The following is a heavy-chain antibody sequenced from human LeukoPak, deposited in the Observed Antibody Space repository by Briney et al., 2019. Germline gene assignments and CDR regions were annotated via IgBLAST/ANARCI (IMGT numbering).Heavy chain of an antibody. CDR3: ARNEALRYFDWSYHFDY. D-gene: IGHD3-9*01. Sequence: SETLSLTCAVYGGSFSGFYWSWIRQPPGKGLEWIGEINHSGNTKYNPSLKSRVTISRDTSKNQFSLKLSSVTAADTAVYYCARNEALRYFDWSYHFDYWGQGTLVTVSS. CDR2: INHSGNT. CDR1: GGSFSGFY. J-gene: IGHJ4*02. V-gene: IGHV4-34*01.